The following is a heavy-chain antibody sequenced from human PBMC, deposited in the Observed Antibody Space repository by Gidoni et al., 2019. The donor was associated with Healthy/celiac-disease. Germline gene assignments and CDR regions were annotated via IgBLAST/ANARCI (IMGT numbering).Heavy chain of an antibody. J-gene: IGHJ5*02. V-gene: IGHV2-26*01. CDR1: GFPLRNARMG. Sequence: QVTLKESGPVLVKPTETLTLTCTVSGFPLRNARMGVSWIRKPPGKALEWLAHIFSNDEKSYSTTLKSRRTSSNDTSKSQVVLTMTNMDTVDTATYYCARITVSRRGWFDPWGQGTRGTVSS. CDR3: ARITVSRRGWFDP. CDR2: IFSNDEK. D-gene: IGHD4-17*01.